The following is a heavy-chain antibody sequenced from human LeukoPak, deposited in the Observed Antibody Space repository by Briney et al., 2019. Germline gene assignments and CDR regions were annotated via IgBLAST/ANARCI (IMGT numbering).Heavy chain of an antibody. CDR2: ISSSGSTI. V-gene: IGHV3-11*01. CDR1: GFTFSDYY. J-gene: IGHJ4*02. D-gene: IGHD3-22*01. Sequence: GGSLRLSCAASGFTFSDYYKSWIRQAPGKGLEWVSYISSSGSTIYYADSVKGRFTISRDNAKNSLYLQMNSLRAEDTAVYYCARVTYYYDSSGYYENLNQFDYWGQGTLVTVSS. CDR3: ARVTYYYDSSGYYENLNQFDY.